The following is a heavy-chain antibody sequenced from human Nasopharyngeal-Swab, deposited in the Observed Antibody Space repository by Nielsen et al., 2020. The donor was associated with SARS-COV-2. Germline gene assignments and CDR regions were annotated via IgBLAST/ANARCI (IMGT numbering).Heavy chain of an antibody. J-gene: IGHJ5*02. CDR1: GFTFRSYA. D-gene: IGHD1-26*01. V-gene: IGHV3-23*01. CDR3: AKDGGGSSSLNWFDP. CDR2: ISGSGDTT. Sequence: GESLKISCVVSGFTFRSYAMSWVRQAPGKGLEWVSIISGSGDTTYYADSVKDRFTISRDNSKNTLYLQMNSLRAEDTAVYYCAKDGGGSSSLNWFDPWGQGTLVTVSS.